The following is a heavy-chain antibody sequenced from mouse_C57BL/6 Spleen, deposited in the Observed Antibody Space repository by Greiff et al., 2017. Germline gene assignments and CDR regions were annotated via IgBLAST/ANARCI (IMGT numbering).Heavy chain of an antibody. CDR2: IYPGSGST. Sequence: VQLQQPGAELVKPGASVKMSCKASGYTFTSYWITWVKQRPGQGLEWIGDIYPGSGSTNYNEKLKSKATLTVDTSSSTAYMQLSSLTSEDSAVYYCATPYDYYAMDYWCQGTSVTVSS. CDR3: ATPYDYYAMDY. J-gene: IGHJ4*01. D-gene: IGHD6-5*01. CDR1: GYTFTSYW. V-gene: IGHV1-55*01.